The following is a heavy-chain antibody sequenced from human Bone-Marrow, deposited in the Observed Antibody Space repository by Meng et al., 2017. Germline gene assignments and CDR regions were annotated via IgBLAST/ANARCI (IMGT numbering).Heavy chain of an antibody. V-gene: IGHV4-4*07. CDR2: IYTSGST. CDR3: ARGGLRGLGD. J-gene: IGHJ4*02. D-gene: IGHD5-12*01. CDR1: GGPISSYY. Sequence: SETLSLTCTVSGGPISSYYWSWIRQPAGKGLEWIGRIYTSGSTNYNPSLKSRVTMSVDTSKNQFSLNLIAVTAADTAVYFCARGGLRGLGDWGQGTLVTVSS.